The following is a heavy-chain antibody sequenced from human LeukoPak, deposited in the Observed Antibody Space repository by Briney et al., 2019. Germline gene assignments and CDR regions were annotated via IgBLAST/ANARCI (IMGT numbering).Heavy chain of an antibody. Sequence: ASVKVSCKASGYSFTTYDVNWVRQAPGQGLEWMGWMNPQSGNTGYAPKFQGRVTMTRNTSIDTAFMELKSLTFEDTAVYYCAKATMTIAALPHNPWGQGTLVTVSS. V-gene: IGHV1-8*01. D-gene: IGHD6-13*01. CDR2: MNPQSGNT. CDR1: GYSFTTYD. J-gene: IGHJ5*02. CDR3: AKATMTIAALPHNP.